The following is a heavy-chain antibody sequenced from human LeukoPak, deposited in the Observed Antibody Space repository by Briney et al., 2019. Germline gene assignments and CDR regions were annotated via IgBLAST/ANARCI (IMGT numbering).Heavy chain of an antibody. CDR2: INHSGST. CDR1: GGSFSGYY. D-gene: IGHD2-15*01. Sequence: PSETLSLTCAVYGGSFSGYYWSWIRQPPGKGLEWIGEINHSGSTNYNPSLKSRVTISVDTSKNQFSLKLSSVTAADTAVYYCARIYCSGGSCYSGRGNWFDPWGQGTLVTVSS. V-gene: IGHV4-34*01. J-gene: IGHJ5*02. CDR3: ARIYCSGGSCYSGRGNWFDP.